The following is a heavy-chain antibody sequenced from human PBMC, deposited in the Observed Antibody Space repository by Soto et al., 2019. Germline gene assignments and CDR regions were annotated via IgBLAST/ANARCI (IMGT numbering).Heavy chain of an antibody. J-gene: IGHJ3*02. CDR1: GGSISSYY. D-gene: IGHD3-3*01. Sequence: SATLSLTCTVSGGSISSYYGSWTRQPPGKGLEWIGYIYYSGSTNYNPSLKSRVTISVDTSKNQFSLKLSSVTAADTAVYYCARRSILTIFGVVTPGAFDIWGQGTMVTVSS. CDR3: ARRSILTIFGVVTPGAFDI. V-gene: IGHV4-59*08. CDR2: IYYSGST.